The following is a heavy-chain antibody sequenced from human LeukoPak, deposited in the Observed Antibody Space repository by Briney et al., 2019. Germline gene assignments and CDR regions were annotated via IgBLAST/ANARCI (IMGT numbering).Heavy chain of an antibody. Sequence: RRSLRPSSALSGVTLTRYGMHSVPQAPGPGVDWVGLISSSGSTKYYAASVKGRFTISRDNSKNTLYLQMNSLRAEDTAVYYCSRSRPKCKDFDYWGQGTLVTVSS. CDR1: GVTLTRYG. J-gene: IGHJ4*02. CDR2: ISSSGSTK. V-gene: IGHV3-30*03. CDR3: SRSRPKCKDFDY. D-gene: IGHD2/OR15-2a*01.